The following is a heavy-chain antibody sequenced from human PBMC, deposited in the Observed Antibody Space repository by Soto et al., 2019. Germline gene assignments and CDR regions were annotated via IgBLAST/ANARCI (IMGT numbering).Heavy chain of an antibody. D-gene: IGHD5-12*01. J-gene: IGHJ4*02. V-gene: IGHV3-30*18. Sequence: GGSLRLSCVASGFMFRNYGMHWIRQAPGKGLEWVAVISYDGSDDFYADSVKGRFTISRDNSKNTLYLQMNSLRAEDTAVYYCVKSRGGNNFDFFDWGQGALVTVSS. CDR2: ISYDGSDD. CDR3: VKSRGGNNFDFFD. CDR1: GFMFRNYG.